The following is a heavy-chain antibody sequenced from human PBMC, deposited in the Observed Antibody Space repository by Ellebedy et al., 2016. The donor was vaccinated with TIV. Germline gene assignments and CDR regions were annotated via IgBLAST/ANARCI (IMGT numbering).Heavy chain of an antibody. J-gene: IGHJ6*02. CDR2: ISYDGRNK. V-gene: IGHV3-30-3*01. CDR1: GFTFSSYA. Sequence: PGGSLRLSCAASGFTFSSYAMHWVRQAPGKGLEWVAVISYDGRNKYYVDSVKGRFTISRDNSKNTLYLQMNSLRAEDTAVYYCARDLIPMIVGLTGPHYGMDVWGQGTTVTVSS. D-gene: IGHD3-22*01. CDR3: ARDLIPMIVGLTGPHYGMDV.